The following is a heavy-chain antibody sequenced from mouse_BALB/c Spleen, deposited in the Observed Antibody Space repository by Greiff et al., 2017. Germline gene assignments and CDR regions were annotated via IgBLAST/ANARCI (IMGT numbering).Heavy chain of an antibody. CDR2: IRNKANGYTT. V-gene: IGHV7-3*02. J-gene: IGHJ4*01. Sequence: EVKLVESGGGLVQPGGSLRLSCATSGFTFTDYYMSWVRQPPGKALEWLGFIRNKANGYTTEYSASVKGRFTISRDNSQSILYLQMNTLRAEDSATYYCARDKGNSLLRRGDAMDYWGQGTSVTVSS. CDR1: GFTFTDYY. CDR3: ARDKGNSLLRRGDAMDY. D-gene: IGHD1-2*01.